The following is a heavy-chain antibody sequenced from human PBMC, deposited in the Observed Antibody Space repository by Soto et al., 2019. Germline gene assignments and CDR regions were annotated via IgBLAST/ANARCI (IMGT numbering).Heavy chain of an antibody. V-gene: IGHV1-69*01. J-gene: IGHJ6*02. CDR3: ARGYDYVWGSYRYYYYYGMDV. CDR2: IIPIFGTA. Sequence: QVQLVQSGAEVKKPGSSVKVSCKASGGTFSSYAISWVLQSPVQVLEWMGGIIPIFGTANYAQKFQGRVTITADESTSTAYMELNSLRSEDTAVYYCARGYDYVWGSYRYYYYYGMDVWGQGTTVTVSS. D-gene: IGHD3-16*02. CDR1: GGTFSSYA.